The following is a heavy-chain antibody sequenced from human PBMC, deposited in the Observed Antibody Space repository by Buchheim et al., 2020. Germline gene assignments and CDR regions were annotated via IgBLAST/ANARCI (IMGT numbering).Heavy chain of an antibody. V-gene: IGHV3-15*02. CDR1: GFTFTSAW. Sequence: EVQLVDSGGALVKPGGSLRLSCVASGFTFTSAWMTWVRQAPGEGLEWVGRIKSKSDGGPTDYAAPVNGRFIISRDDSKDTLYLQMNSLMTEDTGVYYCTRGSIAYGTLDNWGQGTL. D-gene: IGHD4-17*01. CDR3: TRGSIAYGTLDN. CDR2: IKSKSDGGPT. J-gene: IGHJ4*02.